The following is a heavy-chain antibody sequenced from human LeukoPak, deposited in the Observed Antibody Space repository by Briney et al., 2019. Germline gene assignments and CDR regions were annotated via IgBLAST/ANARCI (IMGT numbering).Heavy chain of an antibody. CDR1: GFTFSSYA. CDR3: VKGGNSGWWYFDY. V-gene: IGHV3-64D*06. D-gene: IGHD6-19*01. J-gene: IGHJ4*02. Sequence: SGGSLRLSCSASGFTFSSYAMHWVRQAPGKGLEYASAISSNGGSTYYADSVKGRFTISRDNSRNTLYLQMSSLRAEDTAVYYCVKGGNSGWWYFDYWGQGTLVTVSS. CDR2: ISSNGGST.